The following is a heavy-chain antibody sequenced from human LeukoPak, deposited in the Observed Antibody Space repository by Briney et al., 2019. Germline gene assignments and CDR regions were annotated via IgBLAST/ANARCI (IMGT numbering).Heavy chain of an antibody. CDR1: GFTFSSYA. V-gene: IGHV3-30*04. J-gene: IGHJ6*04. CDR2: ISYDGSNK. D-gene: IGHD2-21*02. CDR3: ARDHEHIVVVTAIPGDYGMDV. Sequence: PGRSLGLSCAASGFTFSSYAMHWVRQAPGKGLEWVAVISYDGSNKYYADSVKGRFTISRDNSKNTLYLQMNSLRAEDTAVYYCARDHEHIVVVTAIPGDYGMDVWGKGTTVTVSS.